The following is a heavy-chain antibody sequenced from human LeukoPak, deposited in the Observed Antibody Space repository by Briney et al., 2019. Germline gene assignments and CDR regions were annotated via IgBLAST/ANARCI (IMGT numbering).Heavy chain of an antibody. Sequence: PGGSLRLSCAASGFTFSSYWMSWVRQAPGKGLEWVSLIYSGGSAYYADSVKGRFTISRDNSKNTLDLQMNSLRAEDTAVYYCARSVGATMRKNLYFDYWGQGTLVTVSS. J-gene: IGHJ4*02. V-gene: IGHV3-53*01. CDR1: GFTFSSYW. D-gene: IGHD1-26*01. CDR2: IYSGGSA. CDR3: ARSVGATMRKNLYFDY.